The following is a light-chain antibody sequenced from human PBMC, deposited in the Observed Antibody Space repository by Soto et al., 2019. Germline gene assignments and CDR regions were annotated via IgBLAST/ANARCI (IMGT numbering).Light chain of an antibody. CDR1: SSDVGGYNY. J-gene: IGLJ1*01. CDR2: EVN. V-gene: IGLV2-8*01. CDR3: SSYAGSSNV. Sequence: VLTQPPSASWSPGQSVAISCTVTSSDVGGYNYVSWYQQHPGKAPKLMIYEVNKRPSGVPDRFSGSKSGNTASLTVSGLQAEDEADYYCSSYAGSSNVFGTGTKVTVL.